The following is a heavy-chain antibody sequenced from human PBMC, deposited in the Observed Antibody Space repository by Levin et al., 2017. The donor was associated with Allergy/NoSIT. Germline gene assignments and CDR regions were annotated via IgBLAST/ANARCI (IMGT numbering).Heavy chain of an antibody. Sequence: SCTVSGGSISSSRYYWGWIRQPPGRGLEWIGSVYYSGSTYYNPSLKSRVTTSVDTSKNQFSLRLSSVTAADTAVYYCARVRGSRGYGADFDFWGQGNLVTVSS. CDR1: GGSISSSRYY. J-gene: IGHJ4*02. CDR2: VYYSGST. CDR3: ARVRGSRGYGADFDF. D-gene: IGHD5-12*01. V-gene: IGHV4-39*01.